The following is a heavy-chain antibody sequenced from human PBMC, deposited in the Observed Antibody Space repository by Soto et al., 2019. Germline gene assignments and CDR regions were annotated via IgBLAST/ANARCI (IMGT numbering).Heavy chain of an antibody. CDR2: IRVNNGDT. CDR1: GYTFTNSG. Sequence: QVQLVQSGAEVKKPGASVKVSCKASGYTFTNSGFSWVRQAPGQGLEWVGWIRVNNGDTHYAQKLQGRVTMTTDTSTSTAFMELRSLRSDDTAVYYCARDRGYSDVDGQYWGQGTLITVSS. D-gene: IGHD5-12*01. CDR3: ARDRGYSDVDGQY. J-gene: IGHJ4*02. V-gene: IGHV1-18*01.